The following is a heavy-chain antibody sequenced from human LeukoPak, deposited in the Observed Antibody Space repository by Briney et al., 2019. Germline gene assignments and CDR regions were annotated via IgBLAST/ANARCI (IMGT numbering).Heavy chain of an antibody. CDR1: GYTFTGYY. Sequence: ASGTVSCKASGYTFTGYYMHWVRQAPGQGLEWMGWINPNRGGTNYAQKFQGRVTMTRDTSISTAYMELNRLRSDDTAVYYCARDRDYGSGIFDYWGQGTLVTVFS. CDR3: ARDRDYGSGIFDY. V-gene: IGHV1-2*02. D-gene: IGHD3-10*01. CDR2: INPNRGGT. J-gene: IGHJ4*02.